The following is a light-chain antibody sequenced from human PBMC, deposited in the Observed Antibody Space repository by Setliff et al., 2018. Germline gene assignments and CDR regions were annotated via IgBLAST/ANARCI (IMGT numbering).Light chain of an antibody. V-gene: IGLV2-11*01. CDR2: EVS. CDR3: SSYAGNYHYV. Sequence: QSALTQPRSVSGSPGQSVTIPCTGTSSDVGGYNFVSWYQQHPGKAPQLIIFEVSRRPSGVPDRFPGSKSDNTASLTVSGLQADDEADYYCSSYAGNYHYVFGTGTKVTVL. J-gene: IGLJ1*01. CDR1: SSDVGGYNF.